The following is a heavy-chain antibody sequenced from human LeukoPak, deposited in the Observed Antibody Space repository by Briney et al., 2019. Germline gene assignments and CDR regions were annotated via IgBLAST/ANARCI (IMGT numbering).Heavy chain of an antibody. CDR3: ARGLGYCSSTSCYRPRGQGPYFDY. D-gene: IGHD2-2*02. CDR2: INHSGST. CDR1: GGSFSGYY. J-gene: IGHJ4*02. Sequence: SETLSLTCAVYGGSFSGYYWSWIRQPPGKGLEWIGEINHSGSTNYNPSLKSRVTISVDRSKNQFSLKLSSVTAADTAVYYCARGLGYCSSTSCYRPRGQGPYFDYWGQGTLVTVSS. V-gene: IGHV4-34*01.